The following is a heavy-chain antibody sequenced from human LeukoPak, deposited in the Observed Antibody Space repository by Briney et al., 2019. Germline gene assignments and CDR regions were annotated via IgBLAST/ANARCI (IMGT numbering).Heavy chain of an antibody. J-gene: IGHJ4*02. CDR1: GFTFSSYS. D-gene: IGHD3-9*01. CDR2: ISSSSSYI. Sequence: GGSLRLSCAASGFTFSSYSMNWVRQAPGKGLEWVSSISSSSSYIYYADSVKGRFTISRDNSKNTVYLQMNSLRAEDTAVYYCARGYYDILTGDYYFDYWGQGTQVTVSS. V-gene: IGHV3-21*01. CDR3: ARGYYDILTGDYYFDY.